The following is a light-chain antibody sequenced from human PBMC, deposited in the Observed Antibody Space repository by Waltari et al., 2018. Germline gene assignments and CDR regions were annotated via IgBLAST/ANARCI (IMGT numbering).Light chain of an antibody. CDR2: GAS. CDR3: QQYITDPIT. V-gene: IGKV1-16*02. Sequence: DVQMTQSPSSLSASVGDRVTITCRASQDISIYLAWFQQTPGKAPKSLIYGASFLQSGVPSKFSGSGSGTDFTLTISSLQPEDFATYYCQQYITDPITFGQGTRLEIK. J-gene: IGKJ5*01. CDR1: QDISIY.